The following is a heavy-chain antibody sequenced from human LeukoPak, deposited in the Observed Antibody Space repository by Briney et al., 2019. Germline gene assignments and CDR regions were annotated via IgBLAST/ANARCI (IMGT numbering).Heavy chain of an antibody. CDR3: ARRRYSGSSQHFDY. D-gene: IGHD1-26*01. Sequence: GGSLRLSCAASGFTFSSYWMSWVRQAPGKGLEWVANIRQDGSEKYYVDSVKGRFTISRDNAKNSLYLQMNSLRAEDTAVYYCARRRYSGSSQHFDYWGQGTLVTVSS. CDR1: GFTFSSYW. CDR2: IRQDGSEK. J-gene: IGHJ4*02. V-gene: IGHV3-7*01.